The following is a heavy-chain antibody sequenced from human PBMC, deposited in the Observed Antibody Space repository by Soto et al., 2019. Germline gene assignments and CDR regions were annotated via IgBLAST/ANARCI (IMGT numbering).Heavy chain of an antibody. CDR2: IYHSGST. CDR3: ARERAEYYYYGMDV. D-gene: IGHD1-26*01. V-gene: IGHV4-4*02. Sequence: SETLSLTCAVSGGSISSSNWWSWVRQPPGKGLEWIGEIYHSGSTNYNPSLKSRVTISVGKSKNQFSLKLSSVTTADTAVYYCARERAEYYYYGMDVWGQGTTVTV. CDR1: GGSISSSNW. J-gene: IGHJ6*02.